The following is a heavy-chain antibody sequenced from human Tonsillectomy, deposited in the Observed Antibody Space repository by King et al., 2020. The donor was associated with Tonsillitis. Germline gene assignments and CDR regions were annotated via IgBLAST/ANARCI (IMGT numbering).Heavy chain of an antibody. J-gene: IGHJ6*02. V-gene: IGHV3-33*05. CDR1: GFTFSDYV. CDR3: TMVDDCSWDSCHYSGMNV. CDR2: ISYDGSNK. Sequence: VQLVESGGGVVQPGRSLRLSYAASGFTFSDYVIHWVRQAPGKGLEWVTFISYDGSNKYYADFVKVRFTISRDYSKNTQYQQMNSLQAEDTAVYYCTMVDDCSWDSCHYSGMNVWGQGTTVTVSS. D-gene: IGHD2-15*01.